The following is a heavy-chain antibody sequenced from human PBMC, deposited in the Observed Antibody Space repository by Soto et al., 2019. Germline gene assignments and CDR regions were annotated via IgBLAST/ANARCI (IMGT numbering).Heavy chain of an antibody. D-gene: IGHD6-6*01. CDR1: GGIFSSYA. V-gene: IGHV1-69*01. Sequence: QVQLVQSGAEVKKPGSSVKVSCKASGGIFSSYAMSWLRQAPGQGLEWMGAVIPILGQAYYAQDLQDRVSITADESTRTTYMELSSLRSEDTAAYFCARVGGIGAPPGTDYWGQGTLVTVSS. CDR3: ARVGGIGAPPGTDY. J-gene: IGHJ4*02. CDR2: VIPILGQA.